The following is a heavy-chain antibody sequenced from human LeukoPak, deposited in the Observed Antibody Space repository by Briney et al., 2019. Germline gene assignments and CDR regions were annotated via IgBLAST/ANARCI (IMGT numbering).Heavy chain of an antibody. CDR2: ISAYNGNT. CDR3: ARGSPAARPSSVSVAVDY. D-gene: IGHD6-6*01. V-gene: IGHV1-18*01. CDR1: GYTFTSYG. J-gene: IGHJ4*02. Sequence: ASVKVSCKASGYTFTSYGISWVRQAPGQGLEWMGWISAYNGNTNYAQKLQGRVTMTTDTSTSTAYMERRSLRSDDTAVYYCARGSPAARPSSVSVAVDYWGQGTLVTVSS.